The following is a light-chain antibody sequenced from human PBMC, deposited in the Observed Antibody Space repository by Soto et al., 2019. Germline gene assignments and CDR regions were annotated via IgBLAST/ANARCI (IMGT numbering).Light chain of an antibody. J-gene: IGKJ4*01. V-gene: IGKV1-17*01. CDR2: AAS. CDR1: QGIRNE. CDR3: LQHNSYPHT. Sequence: DIKMSQSLSSLSARVGDRVTITCRASQGIRNELGWYQQKPGKAPKRLIYAASSLQSGVPSRFSGSGYGTEFTLTISSLQPEDFATYYCLQHNSYPHTFGGGTKVDI.